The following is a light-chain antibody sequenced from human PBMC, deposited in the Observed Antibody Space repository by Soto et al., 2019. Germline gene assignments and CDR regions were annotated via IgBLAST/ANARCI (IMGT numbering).Light chain of an antibody. V-gene: IGKV3-11*01. CDR1: QSVSSY. J-gene: IGKJ4*01. Sequence: EFVLTQSPATLSLSPGERATLSCRASQSVSSYLAWYQQKPGLAPRLLIYDISNRAIGIPARFSGSGSGTDFTLTISSLEPEDFAVYYCQQRGTFGGGTKVEIK. CDR2: DIS. CDR3: QQRGT.